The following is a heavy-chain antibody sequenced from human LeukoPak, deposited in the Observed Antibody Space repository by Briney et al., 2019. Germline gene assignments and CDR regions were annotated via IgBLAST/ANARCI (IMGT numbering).Heavy chain of an antibody. V-gene: IGHV4-4*02. D-gene: IGHD3-22*01. J-gene: IGHJ4*02. CDR2: IYHSGST. CDR1: GGSISSSNW. Sequence: SGTLSLTCAVSGGSISSSNWWSWVRQPPGKGLEWIGEIYHSGSTNYNPSLKSRVTISVDKSKNQFSLKLSSVTAADTAVYYCARVSRYCYDSGGYYDYWGQGTLVTVSS. CDR3: ARVSRYCYDSGGYYDY.